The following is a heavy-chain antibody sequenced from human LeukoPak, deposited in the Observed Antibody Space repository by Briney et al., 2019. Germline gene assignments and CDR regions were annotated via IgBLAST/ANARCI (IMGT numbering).Heavy chain of an antibody. D-gene: IGHD3-22*01. CDR3: ARGIGTSYDSSRDAFDI. CDR2: IYSPGTN. V-gene: IGHV4-61*02. Sequence: SETLSLTCNVSGGSLSSPDYYWSWIRQPAGKGLEWIGRIYSPGTNYNYNPSLKSRVTISIDTSKNQFSLKLTSVTAADTAVYYCARGIGTSYDSSRDAFDIWGRGTMVTVSS. J-gene: IGHJ3*02. CDR1: GGSLSSPDYY.